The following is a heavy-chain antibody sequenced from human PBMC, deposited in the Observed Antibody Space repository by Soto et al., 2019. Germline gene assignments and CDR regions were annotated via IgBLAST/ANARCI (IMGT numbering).Heavy chain of an antibody. CDR2: IYPGDSDT. CDR3: ARHYPNYEAD. Sequence: PGESLKICFKGSGYRFTSYWIGSVRQMPGKGLEWMGIIYPGDSDTRYSPSFQGQVTISADKSISTAYLQWSSLMASDTDIYYCARHYPNYEADWGLGTMVTVSS. J-gene: IGHJ3*01. D-gene: IGHD4-4*01. CDR1: GYRFTSYW. V-gene: IGHV5-51*01.